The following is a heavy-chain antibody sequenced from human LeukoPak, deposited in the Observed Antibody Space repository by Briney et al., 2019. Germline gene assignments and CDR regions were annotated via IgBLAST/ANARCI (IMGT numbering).Heavy chain of an antibody. V-gene: IGHV4-59*08. CDR3: ARHLSGYGTFGY. CDR2: IYYSGSI. J-gene: IGHJ4*02. Sequence: SETLSLTCSVSGGSISSYYWSWIRQPPGKGLEWIGYIYYSGSINYNPPLKSRVTISLDASKNQFSLKLSSVTAADTAFYYCARHLSGYGTFGYWGQGTLVTVSS. D-gene: IGHD1-1*01. CDR1: GGSISSYY.